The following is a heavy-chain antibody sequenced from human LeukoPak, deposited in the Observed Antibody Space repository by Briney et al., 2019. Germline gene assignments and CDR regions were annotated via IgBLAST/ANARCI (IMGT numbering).Heavy chain of an antibody. CDR1: GYTFTSYD. J-gene: IGHJ4*02. V-gene: IGHV1-8*01. CDR2: MNPNSGNT. CDR3: ARDRADVGDY. Sequence: SVKVSCKASGYTFTSYDVNWVRQATGQGLEWMGWMNPNSGNTGYAQKLQGRVTMATDTSTSTAYMELRSLRSDDTAVYYCARDRADVGDYWGQGTLVTVSS. D-gene: IGHD1-26*01.